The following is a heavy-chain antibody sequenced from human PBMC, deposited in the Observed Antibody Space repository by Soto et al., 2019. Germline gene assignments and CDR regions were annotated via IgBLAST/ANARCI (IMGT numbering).Heavy chain of an antibody. D-gene: IGHD2-2*01. V-gene: IGHV4-4*07. CDR1: GGSITSYY. CDR2: IYSDGTT. J-gene: IGHJ6*02. CDR3: SRVDCSNTNCRTRGMDV. Sequence: QVHLQESGPGLVKPSETLSLICTVSGGSITSYYWSWVRQPVGKGLEWVGRIYSDGTTNYSPSLNSRVPMSLDTSKNQFSLWLSSVTAADTAIYYCSRVDCSNTNCRTRGMDVWGQGTTVTVSS.